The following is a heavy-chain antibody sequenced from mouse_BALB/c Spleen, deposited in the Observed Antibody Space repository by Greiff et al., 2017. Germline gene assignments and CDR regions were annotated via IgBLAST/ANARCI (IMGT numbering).Heavy chain of an antibody. CDR3: AREYARYAMDY. CDR2: IDPANGNT. V-gene: IGHV14-3*02. D-gene: IGHD5-1*01. J-gene: IGHJ4*01. Sequence: VHVKQSGAELVKPGASVKLSCTASGFNIKDTYMHWVKQRPEQGLEWIGRIDPANGNTKYDPKFQGKATITADTSSNTAYLQLSSLTSEDTAVYYCAREYARYAMDYWGQGTSVTVSA. CDR1: GFNIKDTY.